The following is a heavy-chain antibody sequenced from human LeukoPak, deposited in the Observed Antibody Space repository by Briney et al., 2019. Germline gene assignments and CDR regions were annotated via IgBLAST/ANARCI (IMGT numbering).Heavy chain of an antibody. V-gene: IGHV4-39*01. Sequence: SETLSLTCTVSGGSISSSSYYWGWIRQPPGKGLEWIGSIYYSGSTYYNPSLKSRVTISVDTSKNQFSLKLSSVTAADTAVYYCARGPGGDETFFDYWGQGTLVTVSS. CDR3: ARGPGGDETFFDY. D-gene: IGHD2-21*01. CDR2: IYYSGST. J-gene: IGHJ4*02. CDR1: GGSISSSSYY.